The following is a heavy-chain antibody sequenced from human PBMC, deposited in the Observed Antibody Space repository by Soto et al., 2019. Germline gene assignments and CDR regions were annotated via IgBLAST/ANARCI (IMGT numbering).Heavy chain of an antibody. CDR3: ARAVVLTGYYYFDY. CDR1: GGSLSSSTYY. D-gene: IGHD3-9*01. CDR2: DYYGGST. Sequence: SETLSLTCIVSGGSLSSSTYYWGWLRQPPGKGLEWIGNDYYGGSTYYNPSLKSRVTVSVDTSKSPFSLKLSSVTAADTAVYYCARAVVLTGYYYFDYWGPGILVTVPQ. J-gene: IGHJ4*02. V-gene: IGHV4-39*01.